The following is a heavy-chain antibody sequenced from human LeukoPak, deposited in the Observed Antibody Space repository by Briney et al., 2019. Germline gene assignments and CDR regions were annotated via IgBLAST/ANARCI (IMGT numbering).Heavy chain of an antibody. J-gene: IGHJ4*02. CDR1: GYTFTSYG. CDR3: ARDDEYSSGWYGIDY. D-gene: IGHD6-19*01. CDR2: ISAYNGNT. V-gene: IGHV1-18*01. Sequence: ASVKVSCKASGYTFTSYGISWVRRAPGQGLEWMGWISAYNGNTNYAQKLQGRVTMTTDTSTSTAYMELRSLRSDDTAVYYCARDDEYSSGWYGIDYWGQGTLVTVSS.